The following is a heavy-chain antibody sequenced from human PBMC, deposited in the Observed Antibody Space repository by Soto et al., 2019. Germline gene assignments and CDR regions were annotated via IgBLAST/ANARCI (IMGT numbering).Heavy chain of an antibody. CDR1: GGSISSYY. J-gene: IGHJ6*02. V-gene: IGHV4-4*07. D-gene: IGHD3-3*01. Sequence: SETLSLTCTVSGGSISSYYWSWIRQPAGKGLEWIGRIYTSGSTNYNPSLKSRVTMSVDTSKNQFSLKLSSVTAADTAVDYCAREIYDFWSGYYYYYYGMDVWGQGTTVTVSS. CDR2: IYTSGST. CDR3: AREIYDFWSGYYYYYYGMDV.